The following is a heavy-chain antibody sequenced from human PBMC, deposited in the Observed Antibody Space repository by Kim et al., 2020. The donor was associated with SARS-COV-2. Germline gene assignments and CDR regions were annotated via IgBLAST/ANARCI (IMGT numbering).Heavy chain of an antibody. CDR2: IYYSGST. D-gene: IGHD2-21*02. CDR3: ARDLRRGTDWYFDL. CDR1: GASISSGDYF. J-gene: IGHJ2*01. V-gene: IGHV4-31*03. Sequence: SETLSLTCTVSGASISSGDYFWSWIRQLPGKGLEWIGYIYYSGSTYYNPSLQRRVIMSVDTSQNQLSLKLNSVTAADTAVYYCARDLRRGTDWYFDLWGRGTLVTVSS.